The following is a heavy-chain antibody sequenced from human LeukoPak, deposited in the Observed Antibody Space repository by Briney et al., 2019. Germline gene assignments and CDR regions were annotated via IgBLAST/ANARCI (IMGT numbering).Heavy chain of an antibody. CDR2: IWYDGGSK. V-gene: IGHV3-33*08. Sequence: GGPLSLLCAAWGLTFNRYDMQWVRQAPGKGLEWVEVIWYDGGSKYYTDSVKGRFTISRDNSENTLYLQMNSLRAEDTAVYYFARYTNLYSSSLVDVWGKGTMVTVSS. CDR1: GLTFNRYD. J-gene: IGHJ6*04. D-gene: IGHD6-13*01. CDR3: ARYTNLYSSSLVDV.